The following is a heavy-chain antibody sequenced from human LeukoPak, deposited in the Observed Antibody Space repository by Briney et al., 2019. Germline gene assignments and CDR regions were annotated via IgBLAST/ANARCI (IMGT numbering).Heavy chain of an antibody. J-gene: IGHJ4*02. CDR1: GITVGSFS. CDR2: ISSSSSYI. D-gene: IGHD6-13*01. Sequence: PGGSLRLSCAGSGITVGSFSMSWVRQAPGKGLEWVSSISSSSSYIYYADSVKGRFTISRDNAKNSLYLQLNSLRGEDTAVYYCARAAATATRGDYWGQGTLVTVSS. V-gene: IGHV3-21*01. CDR3: ARAAATATRGDY.